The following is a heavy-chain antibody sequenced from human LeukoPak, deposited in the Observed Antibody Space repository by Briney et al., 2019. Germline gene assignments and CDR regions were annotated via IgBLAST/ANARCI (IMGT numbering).Heavy chain of an antibody. Sequence: ASVKVSCKASAYTFTDYYMHWVRQAPGQGLEWMGWINSNSGGANYAQKFQGRVTMTRATSISTAYMELTRLKSDDTAVYYCARLMTMIADGFDYWGQGTLVTVSS. CDR2: INSNSGGA. V-gene: IGHV1-2*02. CDR3: ARLMTMIADGFDY. D-gene: IGHD3-22*01. J-gene: IGHJ4*02. CDR1: AYTFTDYY.